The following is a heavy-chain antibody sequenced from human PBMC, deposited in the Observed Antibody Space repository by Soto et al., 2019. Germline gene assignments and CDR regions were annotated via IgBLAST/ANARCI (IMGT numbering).Heavy chain of an antibody. Sequence: EVQLVESGGGLVQPGGSLRLSCAVSGFSFSNYWMDWVRQAPGKGLVWVSRINSDGSTTRYAESVKGRFSISRDNAKNTLYLQMNSLRAEDTSVYNCARAVEVYYDSSGFDWYFDLWGRGTLVTVSS. D-gene: IGHD3-22*01. CDR1: GFSFSNYW. CDR2: INSDGSTT. CDR3: ARAVEVYYDSSGFDWYFDL. V-gene: IGHV3-74*01. J-gene: IGHJ2*01.